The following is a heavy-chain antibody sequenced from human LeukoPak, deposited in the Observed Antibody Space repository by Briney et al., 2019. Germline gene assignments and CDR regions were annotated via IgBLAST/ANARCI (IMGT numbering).Heavy chain of an antibody. CDR2: IIPIFGTA. Sequence: GSSVKVSCKASGGTFSSYAISWVRQAPGQGLEWMGGIIPIFGTANYAQKFQGRVTITTDESTSTAYKELSSLRSEDTAVYYCARADYADLRSINYYYYMDVWGKGTTVTVSS. V-gene: IGHV1-69*05. CDR1: GGTFSSYA. CDR3: ARADYADLRSINYYYYMDV. J-gene: IGHJ6*03. D-gene: IGHD4-17*01.